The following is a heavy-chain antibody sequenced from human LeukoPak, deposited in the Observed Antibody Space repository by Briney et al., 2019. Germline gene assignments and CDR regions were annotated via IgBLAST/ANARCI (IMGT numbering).Heavy chain of an antibody. D-gene: IGHD2-15*01. V-gene: IGHV3-30-3*01. CDR1: GFTFSNSA. CDR3: ARAFQWSGDY. J-gene: IGHJ4*02. Sequence: GGSLRLSCAASGFTFSNSAMYWVRQAPGKGLEWVAVTSYDGSNKNYADSVKGRFTISRDNSKNTLYLQMNSLRPEDTAVYYCARAFQWSGDYWGQGTLVTVSS. CDR2: TSYDGSNK.